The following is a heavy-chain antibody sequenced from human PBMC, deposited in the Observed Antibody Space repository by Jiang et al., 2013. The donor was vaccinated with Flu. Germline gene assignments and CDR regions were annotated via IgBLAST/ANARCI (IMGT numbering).Heavy chain of an antibody. V-gene: IGHV3-53*01. CDR2: IYSGGST. CDR3: ARVLGYCSGGSCYSGPGPFDY. Sequence: VQLVESGGGLIQPGGSLRLSCAASGFTVSSNYMSWVRQAPGKGLEWVSVIYSGGSTYYADSVKGRFTISRDNSKNTLYLQMNSLRAEDTAVYYCARVLGYCSGGSCYSGPGPFDYWGQGNPGHRLL. D-gene: IGHD2-15*01. J-gene: IGHJ4*02. CDR1: GFTVSSNY.